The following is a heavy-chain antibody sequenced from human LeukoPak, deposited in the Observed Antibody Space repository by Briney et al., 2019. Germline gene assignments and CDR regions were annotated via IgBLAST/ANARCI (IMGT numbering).Heavy chain of an antibody. Sequence: ETLSLTCAVYGGSFSGYYWSWIRQPPGKGLEWIGEINHSGSTNYNPSLKSRVTISVDTSKNQFSLKLSSVTAADTAVYYCARGVTMIDYWGQGTLVTVSS. CDR1: GGSFSGYY. J-gene: IGHJ4*02. D-gene: IGHD3-22*01. CDR2: INHSGST. V-gene: IGHV4-34*01. CDR3: ARGVTMIDY.